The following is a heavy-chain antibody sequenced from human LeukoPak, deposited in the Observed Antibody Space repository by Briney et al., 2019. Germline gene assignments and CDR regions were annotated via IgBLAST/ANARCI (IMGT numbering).Heavy chain of an antibody. CDR3: ARVGVGALDY. V-gene: IGHV3-21*01. CDR1: GFTFSSYS. Sequence: GGSLRLSCAASGFTFSSYSMSWVRQAPGKGLEWVSSISSSSSYIYYADSVKGRFTISRDNAKNSLYLQMNSLRAEDTAVYYCARVGVGALDYWGQGTLVTVSS. J-gene: IGHJ4*02. CDR2: ISSSSSYI. D-gene: IGHD1-26*01.